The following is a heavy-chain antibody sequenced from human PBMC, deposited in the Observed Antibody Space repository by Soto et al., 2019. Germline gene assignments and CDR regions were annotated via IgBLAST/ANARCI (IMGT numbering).Heavy chain of an antibody. CDR1: GFTFSSYA. D-gene: IGHD2-21*01. Sequence: PGGSLRLSCSASGFTFSSYAMHWVRQAPGKGLEYVSAISSNGGSTYYADSVKGRFTISRDNSKNTLYLQMSSLRAEDTAVYYCVKEGGGGIRGPFDYWGQGTLVTAPQ. CDR3: VKEGGGGIRGPFDY. CDR2: ISSNGGST. J-gene: IGHJ4*02. V-gene: IGHV3-64D*08.